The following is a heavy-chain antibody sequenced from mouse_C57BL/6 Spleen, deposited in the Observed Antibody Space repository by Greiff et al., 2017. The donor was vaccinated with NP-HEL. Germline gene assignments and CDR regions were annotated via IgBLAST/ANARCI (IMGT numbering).Heavy chain of an antibody. CDR1: GYTFTDYE. J-gene: IGHJ1*03. V-gene: IGHV1-15*01. D-gene: IGHD2-4*01. CDR2: IDPETGGT. Sequence: QVQLQQSGAELVRPGASVTLSCKASGYTFTDYEMHWVKQTPVHGLEWIGAIDPETGGTAYNQKFKGKAILTADKSSSTAYMELRSLTSEDSAVYYCTRDYDEYFDVWGTGTTVTVSS. CDR3: TRDYDEYFDV.